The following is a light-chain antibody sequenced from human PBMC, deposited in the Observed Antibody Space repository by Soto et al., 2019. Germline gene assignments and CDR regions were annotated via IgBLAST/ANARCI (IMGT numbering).Light chain of an antibody. J-gene: IGLJ2*01. Sequence: QSVLTQPPSASGSPGQSVTISCTGTSSDVGAYNYVSWYQQHPGKAPKLMIFEVNKRPSGVPDRFSGSKSGNTASLTVSRLQAEDEADYYCSSYAGSNNVVFGGGTKLTVL. CDR3: SSYAGSNNVV. V-gene: IGLV2-8*01. CDR1: SSDVGAYNY. CDR2: EVN.